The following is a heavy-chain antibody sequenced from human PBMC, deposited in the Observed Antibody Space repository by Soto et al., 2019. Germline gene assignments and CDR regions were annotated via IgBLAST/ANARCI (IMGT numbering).Heavy chain of an antibody. CDR3: AREGQRYFDWLWDYFDY. Sequence: EASVKVSCKTSGYTFTQYYLHWVRQAPGQRLEWMGIVNPSGGSTSYAQKYQGRVTMTRDTSTSTVYMELSSLRSEDTAVYYCAREGQRYFDWLWDYFDYWGQGTLVTVSS. CDR2: VNPSGGST. J-gene: IGHJ4*02. CDR1: GYTFTQYY. V-gene: IGHV1-46*01. D-gene: IGHD3-9*01.